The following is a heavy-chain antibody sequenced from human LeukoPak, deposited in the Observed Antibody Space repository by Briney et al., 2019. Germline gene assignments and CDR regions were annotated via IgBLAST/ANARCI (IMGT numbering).Heavy chain of an antibody. V-gene: IGHV4-39*01. CDR2: IYYSGST. D-gene: IGHD2-21*01. J-gene: IGHJ3*02. Sequence: SETLSLTCTVSVGSISSSSYYVGWIRQPPGKGLGWIGSIYYSGSTYYNPSLKSRVTISVDTSKNQFSLKLSSVTAADTAVYYCARSFALPHDAFDIWGQGTMVTVSS. CDR1: VGSISSSSYY. CDR3: ARSFALPHDAFDI.